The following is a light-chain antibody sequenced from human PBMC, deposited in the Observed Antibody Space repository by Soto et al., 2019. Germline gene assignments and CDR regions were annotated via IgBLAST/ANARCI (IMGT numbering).Light chain of an antibody. CDR3: QQHNSYWT. CDR1: ESMSNC. CDR2: DAS. V-gene: IGKV1-5*01. J-gene: IGKJ1*01. Sequence: DIQMTQSPSTLSASVGDRVTITCRASESMSNCLAWYQQRPGKAPKLLIYDASSWESGVPSRFSGSGSGTDFPLTISRLQPDDFPTYYRQQHNSYWTFGQGTKVDIK.